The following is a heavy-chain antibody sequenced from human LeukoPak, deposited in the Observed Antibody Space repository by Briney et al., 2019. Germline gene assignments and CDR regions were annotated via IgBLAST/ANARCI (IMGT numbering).Heavy chain of an antibody. J-gene: IGHJ4*02. D-gene: IGHD2-2*01. CDR2: ISVYNGNT. Sequence: GASVKVSCKASGYTFTSYGISWVRQAPGQGLEWMGWISVYNGNTNYAQNLQGRVTMTTDTSTSTAYMELRSLTSDDTAIYYCARDRVLSVVVPGGMGGYWGQGTLVTVSS. V-gene: IGHV1-18*01. CDR1: GYTFTSYG. CDR3: ARDRVLSVVVPGGMGGY.